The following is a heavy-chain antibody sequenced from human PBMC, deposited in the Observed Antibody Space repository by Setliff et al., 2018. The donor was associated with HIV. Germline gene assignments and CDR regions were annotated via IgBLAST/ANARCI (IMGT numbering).Heavy chain of an antibody. Sequence: GGSLRLSCAASGFTFSSYSMNWVRQAPGKGLEWVSSISSSSSYIYYADSVKGRFTISRDNSKNSLFLEMNTLRAEDSADYYCAGLVVVETAGDVFDLWGQGTPVTVSS. V-gene: IGHV3-21*01. J-gene: IGHJ3*01. CDR1: GFTFSSYS. CDR3: AGLVVVETAGDVFDL. D-gene: IGHD2-15*01. CDR2: ISSSSSYI.